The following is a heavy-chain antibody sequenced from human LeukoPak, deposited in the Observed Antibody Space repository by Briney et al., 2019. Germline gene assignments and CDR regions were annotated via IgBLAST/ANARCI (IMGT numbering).Heavy chain of an antibody. Sequence: PGRSLRLSCAASGYTFSNAWMSWIRQAPGKGLEWVGLIKTKSDDGTTDYAAPVRGRFTISRDDSKNTLYLQMNSLKTEDTAVYYCTTGGADPGRFDIWGQGTMVTVSS. CDR1: GYTFSNAW. CDR3: TTGGADPGRFDI. J-gene: IGHJ3*02. CDR2: IKTKSDDGTT. V-gene: IGHV3-15*01. D-gene: IGHD3-10*01.